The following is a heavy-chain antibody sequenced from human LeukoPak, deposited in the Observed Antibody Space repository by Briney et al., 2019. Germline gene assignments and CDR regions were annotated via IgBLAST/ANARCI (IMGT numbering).Heavy chain of an antibody. CDR2: GHTSGRT. CDR1: GGSITYNQ. D-gene: IGHD4-17*01. CDR3: AREVPLYGDYAVFDY. Sequence: SETLSLTCTVSGGSITYNQWTWIRQPAGKGLEWIGRGHTSGRTNYNPSLKSRVTISVDTSKNQLSLNLNSVTDADTAVYYCAREVPLYGDYAVFDYWGQGTPVTVSS. J-gene: IGHJ4*02. V-gene: IGHV4-4*07.